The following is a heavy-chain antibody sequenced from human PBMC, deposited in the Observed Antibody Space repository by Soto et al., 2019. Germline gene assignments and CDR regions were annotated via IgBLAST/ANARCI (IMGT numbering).Heavy chain of an antibody. J-gene: IGHJ4*02. CDR3: ARDPGDSHSLDY. CDR2: IIPILGIA. CDR1: GGTFSSYT. V-gene: IGHV1-69*04. Sequence: GASVKVSCKASGGTFSSYTISCVRQAPGQGLEWMGRIIPILGIANYAQKFQGRVTITADKSTSTAYMELSSLRSEDTAVYYCARDPGDSHSLDYRGQGTLVTVPS. D-gene: IGHD4-17*01.